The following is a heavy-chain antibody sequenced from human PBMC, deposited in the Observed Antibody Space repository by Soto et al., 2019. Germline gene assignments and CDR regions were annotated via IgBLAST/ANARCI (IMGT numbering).Heavy chain of an antibody. CDR2: INHSGST. D-gene: IGHD1-26*01. CDR1: GESFPGYS. Sequence: LCRTCAVDGESFPGYSWCEIRPPPGKGLEWLGEINHSGSTNYNPSLKSRVTISVDTSKNQFSLKLSSVTAADTAVYYCARVGVRGVGATTINYAVDIWGQRTLVT. J-gene: IGHJ3*02. V-gene: IGHV4-34*01. CDR3: ARVGVRGVGATTINYAVDI.